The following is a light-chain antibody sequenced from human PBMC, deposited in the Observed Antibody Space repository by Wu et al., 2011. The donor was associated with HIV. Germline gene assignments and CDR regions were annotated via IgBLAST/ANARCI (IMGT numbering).Light chain of an antibody. Sequence: EIVLTQSPGTLSLSPGERATLSCRASQSVSNYLAWYQQKPGQAPRLLIYGASSRATGIPDRFSGSGSGTDFTLTISRLEPEDFAVYYCQQYGTSPHTFGQGTKVEIK. CDR1: QSVSNY. J-gene: IGKJ1*01. CDR2: GAS. CDR3: QQYGTSPHT. V-gene: IGKV3-20*01.